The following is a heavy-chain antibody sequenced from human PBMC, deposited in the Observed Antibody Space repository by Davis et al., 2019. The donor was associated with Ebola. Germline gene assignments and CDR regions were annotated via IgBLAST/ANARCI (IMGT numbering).Heavy chain of an antibody. CDR2: ISHDTSNK. CDR1: GFTFSSYA. Sequence: GESLKIPCAASGFTFSSYAMHWVRQAPGKGLEWVAVISHDTSNKYYADSVKGRCTISRDNSKNTLYVQMNSLRAEDTAVYYCARNYDDGFDYWGQGTLVTVSS. CDR3: ARNYDDGFDY. J-gene: IGHJ4*02. V-gene: IGHV3-30-3*01. D-gene: IGHD4-17*01.